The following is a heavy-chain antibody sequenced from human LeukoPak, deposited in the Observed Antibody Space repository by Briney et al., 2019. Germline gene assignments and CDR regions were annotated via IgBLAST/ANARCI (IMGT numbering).Heavy chain of an antibody. D-gene: IGHD2-2*01. CDR1: RGSITRYY. CDR3: ARDGCSSTSCYSDYYYGMDV. Sequence: SETLSLTRTVYRGSITRYYWTWIRQPPRKGLEWIGYIFYNGSTNYNPSLKSRVTLSLDTSKNQFSLKLNSVTAADTAVYYCARDGCSSTSCYSDYYYGMDVWGRGTTVTVSS. V-gene: IGHV4-59*01. J-gene: IGHJ6*02. CDR2: IFYNGST.